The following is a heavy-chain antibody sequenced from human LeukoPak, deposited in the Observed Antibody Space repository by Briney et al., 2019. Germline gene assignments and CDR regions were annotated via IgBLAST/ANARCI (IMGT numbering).Heavy chain of an antibody. CDR1: GGSISSSSYY. CDR3: ASRYGDYRGNFDY. CDR2: IYYSGST. D-gene: IGHD4-17*01. J-gene: IGHJ4*02. V-gene: IGHV4-39*07. Sequence: SETLSLTCTVSGGSISSSSYYWGWIRQPPGKGLEWIGSIYYSGSTYYNPSLKSRVTISVDTSKNQFSLKLSSVTAEDTAVYYCASRYGDYRGNFDYWGQGTLVTVSS.